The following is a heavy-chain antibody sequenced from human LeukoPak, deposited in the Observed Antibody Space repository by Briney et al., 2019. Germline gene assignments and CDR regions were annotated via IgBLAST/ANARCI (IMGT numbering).Heavy chain of an antibody. V-gene: IGHV3-21*04. CDR3: ARVDSSSWYSDY. Sequence: GGSLRLSCAASGFTFNSYSMNWVRQAPGKGLEWVSSISSGSGYIYYADSVKGRFTISRDNAKNSLYLQMNSLRAEDTAMYYCARVDSSSWYSDYWGQGTLVTVSS. J-gene: IGHJ4*02. CDR2: ISSGSGYI. D-gene: IGHD6-13*01. CDR1: GFTFNSYS.